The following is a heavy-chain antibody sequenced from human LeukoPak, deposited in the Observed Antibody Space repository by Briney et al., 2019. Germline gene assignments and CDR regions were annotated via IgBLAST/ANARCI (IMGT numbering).Heavy chain of an antibody. CDR2: IYNSGST. CDR3: ASDKGYSNNYFDY. Sequence: SETLSLTCTVSGGSISIYYWSWIRQPPGKGLEWIGYIYNSGSTNYNPSLKSRVTISVDTSRNQFSLKLSSVTAADTALYYCASDKGYSNNYFDYWGQGTLVTVSS. V-gene: IGHV4-4*08. D-gene: IGHD6-13*01. CDR1: GGSISIYY. J-gene: IGHJ4*01.